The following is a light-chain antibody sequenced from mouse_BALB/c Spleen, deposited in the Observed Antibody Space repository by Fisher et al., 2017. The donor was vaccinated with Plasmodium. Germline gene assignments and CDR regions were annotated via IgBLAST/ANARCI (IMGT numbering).Light chain of an antibody. CDR1: SSVSSSN. Sequence: IVITQSTAIMSASPGDRVTMTCTASSSVSSSNLHWYQQKPGSSPKLWIYSTSNLASGVPARFSGSGSGTSYSLTISSMEAEDAATYYCHQYHRSPPMTFGGGTKLEIK. CDR3: HQYHRSPPMT. J-gene: IGKJ1*01. CDR2: STS. V-gene: IGKV4-74*01.